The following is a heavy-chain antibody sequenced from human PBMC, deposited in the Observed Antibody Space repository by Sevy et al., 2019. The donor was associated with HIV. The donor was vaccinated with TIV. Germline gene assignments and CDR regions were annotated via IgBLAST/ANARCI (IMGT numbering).Heavy chain of an antibody. CDR1: GGSVSSGSYY. J-gene: IGHJ6*02. CDR3: ARLVVRGVIITFDYYYGMDV. CDR2: IYYSGST. Sequence: SETLSLTCTVSGGSVSSGSYYWSWIRQPPGKGLEWIGYIYYSGSTNYNPPLKSRVTISVDTSKNQFSLKLSSVTAADTAVYYCARLVVRGVIITFDYYYGMDVWGQGTTVTVSS. D-gene: IGHD3-10*01. V-gene: IGHV4-61*01.